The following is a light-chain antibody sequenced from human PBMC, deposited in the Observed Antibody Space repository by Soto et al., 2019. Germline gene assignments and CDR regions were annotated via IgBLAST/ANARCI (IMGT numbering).Light chain of an antibody. Sequence: EIVMTQSPATLSVSPGERATLSCRASQSISSDLAWYQQKPGQAPRLLIYGASTRATDIPASISGSGSGTDFTLTISSLQSEDFAVYYCQQYNKLPPQYPFGQGTKLEIK. CDR2: GAS. V-gene: IGKV3-15*01. CDR3: QQYNKLPPQYP. CDR1: QSISSD. J-gene: IGKJ2*01.